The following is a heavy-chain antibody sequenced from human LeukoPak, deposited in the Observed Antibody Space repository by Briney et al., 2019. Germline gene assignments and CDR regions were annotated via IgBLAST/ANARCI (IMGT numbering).Heavy chain of an antibody. CDR3: ARSHYCSSTSCYLGYYYYYMDV. CDR2: IYHSGRT. Sequence: SETLSLTCIVSGGSISSRTYYWGWIRQPPGKGLEWIGSIYHSGRTFYNPSLKSRVTISVDTSKNQFSLKLSSVTAADTAVYYCARSHYCSSTSCYLGYYYYYMDVWGKGTTVTISS. CDR1: GGSISSRTYY. V-gene: IGHV4-39*07. J-gene: IGHJ6*03. D-gene: IGHD2-2*01.